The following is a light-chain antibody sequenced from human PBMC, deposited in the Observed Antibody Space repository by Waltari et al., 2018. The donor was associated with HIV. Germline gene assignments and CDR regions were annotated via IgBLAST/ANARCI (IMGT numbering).Light chain of an antibody. CDR2: EAA. J-gene: IGKJ1*01. V-gene: IGKV1-5*03. Sequence: DITMTQSPSTPSYSIGDRDTITCWASQSISVWLVWYHQKSGKAPKLLIYEAANLESGVPSRFSGTGSGTEFTLTISSLQPDDSATFYCQQYDTFPWTFGQGTKVGIK. CDR3: QQYDTFPWT. CDR1: QSISVW.